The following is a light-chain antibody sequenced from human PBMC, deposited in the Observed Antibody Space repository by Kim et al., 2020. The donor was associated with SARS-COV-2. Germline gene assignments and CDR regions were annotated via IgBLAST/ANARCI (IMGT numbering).Light chain of an antibody. CDR1: QSVSGSY. J-gene: IGKJ1*01. V-gene: IGKV3-20*01. Sequence: SPGERATLSCRASQSVSGSYLAWYRQKPGQAPRLLIYGASRRATGIPDRFSGGGSGTDFTLTISRLEPEDFAVYYCQQYGSSPWTFGEGTKVYIK. CDR2: GAS. CDR3: QQYGSSPWT.